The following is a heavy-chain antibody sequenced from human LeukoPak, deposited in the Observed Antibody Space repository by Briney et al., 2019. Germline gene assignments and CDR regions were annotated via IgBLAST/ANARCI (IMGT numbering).Heavy chain of an antibody. CDR1: GFTFSNYW. CDR3: ARDYMYSTL. CDR2: IRSDGTST. Sequence: GGSLRLSCAASGFTFSNYWMHWVRQGPGKGLVWVSRIRSDGTSTSYADSVKGRFTISRDNAKNSLYLQMNSLRAEDTAVYYCARDYMYSTLWGQGTLVTVSS. V-gene: IGHV3-74*01. D-gene: IGHD2-21*01. J-gene: IGHJ4*02.